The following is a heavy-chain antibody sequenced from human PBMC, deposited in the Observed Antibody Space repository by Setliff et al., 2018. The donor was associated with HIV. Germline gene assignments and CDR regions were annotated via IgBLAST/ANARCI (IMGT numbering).Heavy chain of an antibody. D-gene: IGHD1-7*01. Sequence: SETLSLTCVVSDDSISSSNYYWGWLRQTPGRTLEWIGSVYYTGSSFFNPSLKSRVTISVDPSKNQFSLNLNSLTAADTAVYYCARHKNYGPIFDSWGQGTLVTVSS. CDR2: VYYTGSS. J-gene: IGHJ4*02. CDR3: ARHKNYGPIFDS. CDR1: DDSISSSNYY. V-gene: IGHV4-39*01.